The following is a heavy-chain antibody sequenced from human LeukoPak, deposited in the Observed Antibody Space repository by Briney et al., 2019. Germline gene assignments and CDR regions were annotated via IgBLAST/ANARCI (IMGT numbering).Heavy chain of an antibody. CDR2: LYSGSDT. J-gene: IGHJ2*01. D-gene: IGHD3-10*01. CDR1: GFSVSTKY. V-gene: IGHV3-53*01. Sequence: PGRSLRLSCAASGFSVSTKYMNWVCQAPGTGLEWVSILYSGSDTYYANSVKGRFTISRDSSKNILFLQMNDLRAEDTAVYYCARVGDHFHWYLDLWGRGTLVTVSS. CDR3: ARVGDHFHWYLDL.